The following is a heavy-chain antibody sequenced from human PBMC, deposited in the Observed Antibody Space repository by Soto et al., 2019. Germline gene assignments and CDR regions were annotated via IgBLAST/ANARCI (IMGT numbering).Heavy chain of an antibody. CDR2: INHSGST. Sequence: SEILSLTCAVYGGSFRGYYWSWIRQPPGKGLEWIGEINHSGSTNYNLSLKSRVTISVDTSKNQFSLKLSSVTAADTAVYYCARAAPRYCSGGSCYSGMDYWGQGTLVTVS. J-gene: IGHJ4*02. D-gene: IGHD2-15*01. V-gene: IGHV4-34*01. CDR3: ARAAPRYCSGGSCYSGMDY. CDR1: GGSFRGYY.